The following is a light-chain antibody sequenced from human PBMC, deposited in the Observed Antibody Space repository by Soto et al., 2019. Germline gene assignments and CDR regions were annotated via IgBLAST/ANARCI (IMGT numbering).Light chain of an antibody. CDR2: GAS. J-gene: IGKJ5*01. Sequence: EIVMTQSPATLSVSPGERATLSCRASQSVSNNLAWYLQKPGQAPRLLIYGASTRATGVPARFSGSGSGTEFTLTISSLQSEDFAIYYCQHYNNWPPITFGQGTRLENK. CDR3: QHYNNWPPIT. CDR1: QSVSNN. V-gene: IGKV3-15*01.